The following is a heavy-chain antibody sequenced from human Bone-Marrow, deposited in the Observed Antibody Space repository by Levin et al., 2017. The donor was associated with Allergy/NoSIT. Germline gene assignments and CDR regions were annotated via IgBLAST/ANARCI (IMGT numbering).Heavy chain of an antibody. CDR2: ISYDGSEK. D-gene: IGHD2-21*01. V-gene: IGHV3-30*03. Sequence: GESLKISCAASGFTFSSYGLHWVRQAPGKGLEWVAFISYDGSEKSYADFAKGRFTISRDKSRSTVSLQMNSLRTDDSAVYSCARVANSYYFDYWGQGTLVSVSS. CDR1: GFTFSSYG. CDR3: ARVANSYYFDY. J-gene: IGHJ4*02.